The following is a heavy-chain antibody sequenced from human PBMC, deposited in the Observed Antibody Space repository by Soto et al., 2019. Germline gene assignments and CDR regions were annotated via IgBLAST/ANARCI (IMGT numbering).Heavy chain of an antibody. D-gene: IGHD3-10*01. J-gene: IGHJ6*02. V-gene: IGHV1-69*01. CDR2: IIPIFGTA. CDR1: GGTFSSYA. Sequence: QMQLVQSGAEVKKPGSSVKVSCKASGGTFSSYAISWVRQAPGQGLEWMGGIIPIFGTANYAQKFQGRVTITADESTSTAYMELSSLRSEDTAVYYCARDRYGSVSYHHYHYYGMDVWGQGTTVTVSS. CDR3: ARDRYGSVSYHHYHYYGMDV.